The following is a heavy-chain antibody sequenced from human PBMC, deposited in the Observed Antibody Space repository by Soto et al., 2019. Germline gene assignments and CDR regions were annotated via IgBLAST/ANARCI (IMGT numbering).Heavy chain of an antibody. CDR1: GGSISSYY. D-gene: IGHD3-16*01. CDR2: IYTSGST. J-gene: IGHJ2*01. Sequence: SETLSLTCTVSGGSISSYYWSWIRQPAGKGLEWIGRIYTSGSTNYNPSLKSRVTMSVDTSENQFSLRLSSVTAADTAVYYCARAFAGFGAYWYFDLWGRGTLVTVSS. CDR3: ARAFAGFGAYWYFDL. V-gene: IGHV4-4*07.